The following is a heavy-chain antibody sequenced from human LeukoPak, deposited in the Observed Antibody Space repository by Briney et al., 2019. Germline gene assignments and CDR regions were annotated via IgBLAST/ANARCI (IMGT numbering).Heavy chain of an antibody. J-gene: IGHJ4*02. CDR1: SGSSRCYY. CDR3: ASPAIGNKDGFDY. D-gene: IGHD2-15*01. CDR2: INHSGRT. V-gene: IGHV4-34*01. Sequence: PSETLSLTCAVYSGSSRCYYWTWIRQPPGKGLEWIGEINHSGRTNYNPSLESRVTISAETSKNHFSLKLSSVTAADTAVHYCASPAIGNKDGFDYWGLGTLVGVSS.